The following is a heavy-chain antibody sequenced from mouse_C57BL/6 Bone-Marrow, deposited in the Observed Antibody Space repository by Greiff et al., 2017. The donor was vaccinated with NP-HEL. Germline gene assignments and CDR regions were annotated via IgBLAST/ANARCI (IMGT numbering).Heavy chain of an antibody. J-gene: IGHJ2*01. CDR2: ISSGGSYT. Sequence: VQLQQSGGDLVKPGGSLKLSCAASGFTFSSYGMSWVRQTPDKRLEWVATISSGGSYTYYPDSVKGRFTLSRDNAKNTLYLQMSSLKSEDTAMFYCARLYYYGSSPYYFDYWGQGTTLTVSS. CDR3: ARLYYYGSSPYYFDY. D-gene: IGHD1-1*01. CDR1: GFTFSSYG. V-gene: IGHV5-6*01.